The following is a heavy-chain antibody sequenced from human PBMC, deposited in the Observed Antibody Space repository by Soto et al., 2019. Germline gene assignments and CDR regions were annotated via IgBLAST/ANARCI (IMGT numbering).Heavy chain of an antibody. V-gene: IGHV4-59*01. CDR1: GGSISSYY. CDR2: IYYSGST. J-gene: IGHJ4*02. D-gene: IGHD6-6*01. CDR3: AGSSSLYSSSSLLRY. Sequence: TSETLSLTCSVSGGSISSYYWSWIRQPPGKGLEWIGYIYYSGSTNYNPSLKSRVTISVDTSKNQFSLKLSSVTAADTAVYYCAGSSSLYSSSSLLRYWGQGTLVTVSS.